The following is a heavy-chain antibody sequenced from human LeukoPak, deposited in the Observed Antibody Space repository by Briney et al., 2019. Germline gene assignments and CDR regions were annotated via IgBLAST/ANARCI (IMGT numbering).Heavy chain of an antibody. D-gene: IGHD6-19*01. CDR3: ARAPGQWLVPDAFDI. CDR2: ISSSGSTI. J-gene: IGHJ3*02. CDR1: GFTFSSYE. V-gene: IGHV3-48*03. Sequence: PGGSLRLSCAASGFTFSSYEMNWVRQAPGKGLEWVSYISSSGSTIYYADSVKCRFTISRDNAKNSLYLQLNSLRAEDTAVYYCARAPGQWLVPDAFDIWGQGTMVTVSS.